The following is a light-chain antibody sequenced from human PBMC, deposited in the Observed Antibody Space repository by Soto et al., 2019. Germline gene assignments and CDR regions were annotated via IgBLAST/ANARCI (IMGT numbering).Light chain of an antibody. J-gene: IGKJ1*01. Sequence: DIQMTQCPSTLSASVGDRVTITCRASQNINNWIAWYQQKPGKAPKFLIYDASTLESGVPSRFSGSGFGTEFSLTISSLQPDDCGSYYCQHMRTFGQGTKVEIK. CDR2: DAS. CDR3: QHMRT. V-gene: IGKV1-5*01. CDR1: QNINNW.